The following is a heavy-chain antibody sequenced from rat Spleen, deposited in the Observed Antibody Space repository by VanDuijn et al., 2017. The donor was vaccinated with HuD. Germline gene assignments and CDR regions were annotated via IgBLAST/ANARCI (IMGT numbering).Heavy chain of an antibody. CDR1: RFTFSDFY. J-gene: IGHJ1*01. CDR2: ISYDGSKT. Sequence: EVQLVESGGGLVRPGRSLKLSCVASRFTFSDFYMAWVRQAPTKGLEWVATISYDGSKTYYRDSVQGRFTISRDNAKSTLYLQMDSLRSEDTATYYCARNEDYYSIYPHWYFDFWGPGTMVTVSS. D-gene: IGHD1-2*01. CDR3: ARNEDYYSIYPHWYFDF. V-gene: IGHV5-29*01.